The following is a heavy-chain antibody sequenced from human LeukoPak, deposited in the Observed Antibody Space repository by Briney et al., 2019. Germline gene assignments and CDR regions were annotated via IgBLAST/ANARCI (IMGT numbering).Heavy chain of an antibody. V-gene: IGHV3-15*01. Sequence: GGSLRLSCVVSGLTFSHAWMSWVRQAPGKGLEWVGRLKGRTSTETTDFAGPVKGRFTISRDDSKNTLYLQMNSLTAEDTAVYYCTWMATVTTVDVWGQGTLVTVSS. CDR1: GLTFSHAW. CDR3: TWMATVTTVDV. J-gene: IGHJ4*02. D-gene: IGHD4-17*01. CDR2: LKGRTSTETT.